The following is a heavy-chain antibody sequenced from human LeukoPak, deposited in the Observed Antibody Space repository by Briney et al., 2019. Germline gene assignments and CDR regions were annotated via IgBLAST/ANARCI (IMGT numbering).Heavy chain of an antibody. CDR3: AKWGDYDILTGYYDSDY. Sequence: GGSLRLSCAASGFTFSNYAMSWVRQAPGKGLEWVSAIVGSGGSTYYADSVKGRFTISRDNPKNTLYLRMNSLRAEDTAVYYCAKWGDYDILTGYYDSDYWGQGTLVTVSS. D-gene: IGHD3-9*01. V-gene: IGHV3-23*01. CDR2: IVGSGGST. CDR1: GFTFSNYA. J-gene: IGHJ4*02.